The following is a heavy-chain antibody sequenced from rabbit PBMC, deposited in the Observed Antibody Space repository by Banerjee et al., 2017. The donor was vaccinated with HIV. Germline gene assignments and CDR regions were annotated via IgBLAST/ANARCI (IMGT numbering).Heavy chain of an antibody. V-gene: IGHV1S40*01. CDR2: IYTGTTTT. Sequence: GGDLVKPEGSLTLTCTASGFTLSRGYDMCWVRQAPGKGLEWIGCIYTGTTTTYYANWAKGRFTISRTSSTTVTLQMTSLTAADTATYFCARRYDSSGWGYYFTLWGQGTLVTVS. D-gene: IGHD4-1*01. J-gene: IGHJ4*01. CDR1: GFTLSRGYD. CDR3: ARRYDSSGWGYYFTL.